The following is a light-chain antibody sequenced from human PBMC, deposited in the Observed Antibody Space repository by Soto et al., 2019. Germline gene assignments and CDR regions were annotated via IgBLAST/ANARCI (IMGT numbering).Light chain of an antibody. CDR2: AAS. CDR3: QQSYSTLSWT. J-gene: IGKJ1*01. CDR1: QSMSSY. V-gene: IGKV1-39*01. Sequence: DIQMTQSPSSLSASVGDRVNITCRASQSMSSYLNWYQQKPGKAPKLLIYAASSLQSGVPSRFSGSGSGTDFTLTISSLQPEDFATYYCQQSYSTLSWTFGQGNKVEIK.